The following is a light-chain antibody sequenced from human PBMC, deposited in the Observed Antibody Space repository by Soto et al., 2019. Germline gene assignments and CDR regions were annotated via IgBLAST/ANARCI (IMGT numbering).Light chain of an antibody. CDR1: PSGTSY. V-gene: IGKV3-20*01. CDR2: GAS. CDR3: QQYGSSGT. J-gene: IGKJ1*01. Sequence: EIVLTQSPATLSLSPVERSTLSCRTIPSGTSYFACYQQKPGQAPRLLIYGASNRATGIPDRFSGSGSGTDFTLTISRLEPEDFAVYYCQQYGSSGTFGQGTKVDIK.